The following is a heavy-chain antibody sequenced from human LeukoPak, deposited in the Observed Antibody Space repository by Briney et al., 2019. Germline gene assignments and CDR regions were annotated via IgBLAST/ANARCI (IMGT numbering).Heavy chain of an antibody. J-gene: IGHJ6*02. V-gene: IGHV1-2*04. Sequence: ASVKVSCKASGYTFTGYYMHWVRQAPGQGLEWMGWINPNSGGTNYAQKFQGWVTMTRDTSISTAYMELSRLRFDDTAVYYCAREWGYDSSGYYYYYGMDVWGQGTTVTVSS. CDR3: AREWGYDSSGYYYYYGMDV. CDR1: GYTFTGYY. D-gene: IGHD3-22*01. CDR2: INPNSGGT.